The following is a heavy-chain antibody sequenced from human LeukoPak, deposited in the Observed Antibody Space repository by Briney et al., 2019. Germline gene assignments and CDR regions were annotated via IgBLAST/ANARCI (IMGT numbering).Heavy chain of an antibody. CDR2: ITGDGAGT. CDR3: TKGRVATGGGAKYAMDV. D-gene: IGHD5-12*01. Sequence: SGGSLRLSCAASGFIFDDYAMHWVRQAPGKGLEWVSLITGDGAGTYYGDSVRGRFTISRDNSKNSLYLIINSLRTEDTALYYCTKGRVATGGGAKYAMDVWGQGTTVTVSS. CDR1: GFIFDDYA. V-gene: IGHV3-43*02. J-gene: IGHJ6*02.